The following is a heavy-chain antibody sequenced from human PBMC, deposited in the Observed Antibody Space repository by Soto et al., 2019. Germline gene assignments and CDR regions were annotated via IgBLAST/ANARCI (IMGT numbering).Heavy chain of an antibody. J-gene: IGHJ6*02. CDR1: GGTISNYA. V-gene: IGHV1-69*05. CDR2: IIPSLGTA. CDR3: ARVQAGAYYQVYYGMDV. D-gene: IGHD3-22*01. Sequence: QVQLVQSGAEVKKPGSSVKVSCKASGGTISNYAISWVRQAPGQGLECVGGIIPSLGTANYAQKFQGRVTXTXXESAGTAYMELSSLRSEDTAVYYCARVQAGAYYQVYYGMDVWGQGTTVTVSS.